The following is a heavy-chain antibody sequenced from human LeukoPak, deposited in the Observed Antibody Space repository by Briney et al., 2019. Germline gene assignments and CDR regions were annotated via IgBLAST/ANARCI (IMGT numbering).Heavy chain of an antibody. V-gene: IGHV4-61*02. CDR1: GGSISSGSYY. J-gene: IGHJ4*02. Sequence: SETLSLTCTVSGGSISSGSYYWSWIRQPAGKGLEWIGRIYTSGGTNYNPSLKSRVTISVDTSKNQFSLKLSSVAAADTALYFCARVLHAPYLIDSWGQGTLVTVSS. CDR3: ARVLHAPYLIDS. D-gene: IGHD2-8*01. CDR2: IYTSGGT.